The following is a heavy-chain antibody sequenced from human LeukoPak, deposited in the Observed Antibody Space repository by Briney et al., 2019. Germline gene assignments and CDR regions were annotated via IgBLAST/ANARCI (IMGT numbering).Heavy chain of an antibody. Sequence: PSETLSLTCTVSGGSISSYYWSRIRQPPGKGLEWIGYIYYSGSTNYNPSLKSRVTISVDTSKNQFSLKLSSVTAADTAVYYCAREVVPAVPPYCYYMDVWGKGTTVTVSS. V-gene: IGHV4-59*01. J-gene: IGHJ6*03. CDR2: IYYSGST. CDR3: AREVVPAVPPYCYYMDV. CDR1: GGSISSYY. D-gene: IGHD2-2*01.